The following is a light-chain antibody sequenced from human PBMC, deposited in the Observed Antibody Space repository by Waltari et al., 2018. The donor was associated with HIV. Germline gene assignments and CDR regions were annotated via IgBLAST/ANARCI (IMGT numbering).Light chain of an antibody. J-gene: IGLJ2*01. V-gene: IGLV1-40*01. CDR3: QSYDNVLTAVI. CDR2: GKN. CDR1: TPNLGANFD. Sequence: QSVLTQPPSVSGAPGQTVTVSCTGSTPNLGANFDVPWYQHLPGTAPKLLIYGKNNRPSGVPARFSGSRSGSSASLAITGLQAEDEADYYCQSYDNVLTAVIFGGGTKVTVL.